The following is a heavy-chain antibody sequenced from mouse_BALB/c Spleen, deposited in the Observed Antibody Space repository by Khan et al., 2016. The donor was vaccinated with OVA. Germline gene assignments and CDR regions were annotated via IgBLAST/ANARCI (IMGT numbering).Heavy chain of an antibody. V-gene: IGHV2-6-1*01. Sequence: QMQLEESGPGLVAPSQSLSITCTISGFSLTNYGVHWVRQPPGKGLEWLVVIWSDGSTTYNSDLKSRLTISKDNSKSQVFLKMNSLQTDDTAMYFCARQPYYHYNIMDYWGHGTSVTVSS. CDR1: GFSLTNYG. J-gene: IGHJ4*01. D-gene: IGHD2-10*01. CDR3: ARQPYYHYNIMDY. CDR2: IWSDGST.